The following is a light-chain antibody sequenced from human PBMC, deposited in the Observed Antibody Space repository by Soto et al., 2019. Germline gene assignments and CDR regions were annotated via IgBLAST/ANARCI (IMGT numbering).Light chain of an antibody. Sequence: EIVMTQSPATPSVSPGERATLSCRASQSVSSNLAWYQQKPGQAPRLLIYGASTRATGIPARFSGSGSGTEFTLTISSLQSEDFAVYYRQQYHTWPSPFGSGP. CDR2: GAS. J-gene: IGKJ1*01. V-gene: IGKV3-15*01. CDR1: QSVSSN. CDR3: QQYHTWPSP.